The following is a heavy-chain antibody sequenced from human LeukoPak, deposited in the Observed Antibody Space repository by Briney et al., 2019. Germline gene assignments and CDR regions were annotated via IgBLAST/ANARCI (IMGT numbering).Heavy chain of an antibody. V-gene: IGHV3-30*02. J-gene: IGHJ6*03. Sequence: GGSLRLSCAASGFTFSSYGMHWVSQAPGKGLEWVAFIQYDGSNQYYIDSVKGRFTISRDNSKNTLYLQMNSLRAEDTAVYYCAKVTKPGYYFYMDVWGKGTTVTVSS. CDR2: IQYDGSNQ. D-gene: IGHD1-14*01. CDR3: AKVTKPGYYFYMDV. CDR1: GFTFSSYG.